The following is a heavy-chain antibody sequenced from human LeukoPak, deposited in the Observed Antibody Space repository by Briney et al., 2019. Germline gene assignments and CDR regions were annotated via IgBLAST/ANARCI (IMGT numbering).Heavy chain of an antibody. Sequence: PGGSLRLSCAASGFTFSSYSMNWVRQAPGKGLEWVSSISSSSSYIYYADSVKGRFTISRDNAKNSLYLQMNSLRAEDTAVYYCARDHFYYYDSSGYYPDFDYWGQGTLVTVSS. CDR1: GFTFSSYS. CDR3: ARDHFYYYDSSGYYPDFDY. CDR2: ISSSSSYI. D-gene: IGHD3-22*01. V-gene: IGHV3-21*01. J-gene: IGHJ4*02.